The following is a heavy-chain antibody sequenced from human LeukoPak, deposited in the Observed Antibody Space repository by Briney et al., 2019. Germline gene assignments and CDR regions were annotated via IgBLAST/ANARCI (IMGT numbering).Heavy chain of an antibody. V-gene: IGHV3-11*04. J-gene: IGHJ4*02. Sequence: PGGSLRLSCAASGFTFSDYYMSWIRQAPGKGLEWVSYISSSGSTIYYADSVKGRFTISRDSAKNSLYLQMNSLRAEDTAVYYCASLSITMIVVSRPFDYWGQGTLVTVSS. CDR3: ASLSITMIVVSRPFDY. D-gene: IGHD3-22*01. CDR2: ISSSGSTI. CDR1: GFTFSDYY.